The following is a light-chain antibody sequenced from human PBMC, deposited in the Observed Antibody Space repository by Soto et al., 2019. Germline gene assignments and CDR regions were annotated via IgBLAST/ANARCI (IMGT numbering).Light chain of an antibody. CDR1: QSVSSN. Sequence: EIVMTQSPATLSVSPGERATLSCRASQSVSSNLAWYQQKPVQAPRLLIYGASTRATGIPARFSGSGSGTEFSLTVSSLQSEDFAVAYCQQYTNWPLFTFGPGTKVDIE. CDR2: GAS. J-gene: IGKJ3*01. CDR3: QQYTNWPLFT. V-gene: IGKV3-15*01.